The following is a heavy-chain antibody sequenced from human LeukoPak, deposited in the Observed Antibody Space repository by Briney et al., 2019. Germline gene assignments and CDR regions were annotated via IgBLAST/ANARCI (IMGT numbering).Heavy chain of an antibody. CDR2: INAGNGNT. CDR1: GYTFTSYA. CDR3: ARVPHCTSTTCPSMDV. Sequence: ASVKVSCKASGYTFTSYAMHWVRQAPGQRLEWMGWINAGNGNTKYSQKFQGRVTITRDTSASTAYMELSSLRSEDTGVYYCARVPHCTSTTCPSMDVWGKGTTVTVSS. J-gene: IGHJ6*03. V-gene: IGHV1-3*01. D-gene: IGHD2-2*01.